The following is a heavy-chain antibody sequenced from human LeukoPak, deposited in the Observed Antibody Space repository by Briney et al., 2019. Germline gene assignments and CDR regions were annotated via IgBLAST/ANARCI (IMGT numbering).Heavy chain of an antibody. CDR3: AKELNRDFWSGYSLYGMDV. V-gene: IGHV3-23*01. CDR1: GFTFSSSA. Sequence: PGGSLRLSCAVSGFTFSSSAMSWVRQAPGKGLEWVSGISTGGGSTFYADSVKGRFTISRDNSKNTLYLQMNRLRAEETAVYYCAKELNRDFWSGYSLYGMDVWGQGTTVTVSS. CDR2: ISTGGGST. J-gene: IGHJ6*02. D-gene: IGHD3-3*01.